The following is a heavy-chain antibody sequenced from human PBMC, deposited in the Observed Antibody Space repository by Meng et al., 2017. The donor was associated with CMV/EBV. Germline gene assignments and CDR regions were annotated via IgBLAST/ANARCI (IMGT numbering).Heavy chain of an antibody. CDR2: IRSKAYGGPT. Sequence: SCTASGFTFGDYSMSWVRQAPGKGLEWVGFIRSKAYGGPTEYAASVKGRFSISRDDSKSIAYLQMNSLKTEDTAVYYCARVLLRFLEWLSDYGMDVWGQGTTVTVSS. CDR1: GFTFGDYS. D-gene: IGHD3-3*01. V-gene: IGHV3-49*04. CDR3: ARVLLRFLEWLSDYGMDV. J-gene: IGHJ6*02.